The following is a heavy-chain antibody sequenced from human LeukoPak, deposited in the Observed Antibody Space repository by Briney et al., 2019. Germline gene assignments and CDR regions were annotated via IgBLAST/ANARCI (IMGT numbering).Heavy chain of an antibody. CDR1: GGTFSSYA. Sequence: SVKVSCKASGGTFSSYAISWVRQAPGQGLEWMGRIIPIFGTANHAQKFQGRVTITTDESTSTAYMELSSLRSEDTAVYYCARVSEDYYDSSGYYPFDYWGQGTLVTVSS. V-gene: IGHV1-69*05. CDR3: ARVSEDYYDSSGYYPFDY. CDR2: IIPIFGTA. J-gene: IGHJ4*02. D-gene: IGHD3-22*01.